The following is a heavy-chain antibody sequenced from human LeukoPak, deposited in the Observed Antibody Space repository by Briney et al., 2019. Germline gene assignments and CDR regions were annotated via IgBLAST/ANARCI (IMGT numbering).Heavy chain of an antibody. V-gene: IGHV4-39*01. CDR2: IYYSVDT. D-gene: IGHD3-10*01. Sequence: SETLSLTCTVSGGSISSSSYSWGWIRQPPGKGLEWIGTIYYSVDTYYKPSLKSRVTISVDTSKNQFSLNLRSVTAAGTAVYFCARARYFYGSGSYYFNWFDPWGQGTLVTVST. CDR3: ARARYFYGSGSYYFNWFDP. CDR1: GGSISSSSYS. J-gene: IGHJ5*02.